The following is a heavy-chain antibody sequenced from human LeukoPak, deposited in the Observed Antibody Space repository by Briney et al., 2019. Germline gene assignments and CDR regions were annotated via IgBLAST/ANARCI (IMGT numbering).Heavy chain of an antibody. Sequence: SVKVSCKASGGTFSSYAISWVRQAPGQGLEWMGGIIPIFGTANYAQKFQGRVTITADESTSTAYMELSSLRSEDTAVYYCARALTMIVNDAFDIWGQGTMVTVSS. CDR1: GGTFSSYA. J-gene: IGHJ3*02. V-gene: IGHV1-69*13. CDR3: ARALTMIVNDAFDI. CDR2: IIPIFGTA. D-gene: IGHD3-22*01.